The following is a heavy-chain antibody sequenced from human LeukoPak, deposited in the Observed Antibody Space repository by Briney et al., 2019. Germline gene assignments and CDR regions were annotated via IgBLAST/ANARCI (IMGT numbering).Heavy chain of an antibody. CDR3: ARGRRSGWRAIISPFLEY. Sequence: KSSETLSLTCAVYGGSFSGYYWSWIRQPPGKGLEWIGEINHSGSTNYNPSLKSRVTISVDTSKNQFSLKLSSVTAADTAVYYCARGRRSGWRAIISPFLEYWGQGTLVTVSS. J-gene: IGHJ4*02. V-gene: IGHV4-34*01. D-gene: IGHD3-10*01. CDR1: GGSFSGYY. CDR2: INHSGST.